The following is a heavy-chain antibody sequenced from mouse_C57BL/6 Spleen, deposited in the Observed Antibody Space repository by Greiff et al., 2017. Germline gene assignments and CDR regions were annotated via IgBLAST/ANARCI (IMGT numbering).Heavy chain of an antibody. Sequence: QVQLQQSGAELVRPGTSVKVSCKASGYAFTNYLIEWVKQRPGQGLEWIGVINPGSGGTNYNEKFKGKATLTADKSSSTAYMQLSSLTSEDSAVYFCAKYYGAYWGQGNLGTVSA. CDR1: GYAFTNYL. CDR3: AKYYGAY. CDR2: INPGSGGT. V-gene: IGHV1-54*01. D-gene: IGHD1-1*01. J-gene: IGHJ3*01.